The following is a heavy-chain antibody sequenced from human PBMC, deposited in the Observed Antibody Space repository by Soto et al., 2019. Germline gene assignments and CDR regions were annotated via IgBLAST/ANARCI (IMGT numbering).Heavy chain of an antibody. D-gene: IGHD2-15*01. V-gene: IGHV3-21*01. CDR2: ISSSSSYI. CDR1: GFTFSSYS. CDR3: AREIGKDIVVVVAADDAFDI. J-gene: IGHJ3*02. Sequence: GGSLRLSCAASGFTFSSYSMNWVRQAPGKGLEWVSSISSSSSYIYYADSVKGRFTISRDNAKNSLYLQMNSLRAEGTAVYYCAREIGKDIVVVVAADDAFDIWGQGTMVTVSS.